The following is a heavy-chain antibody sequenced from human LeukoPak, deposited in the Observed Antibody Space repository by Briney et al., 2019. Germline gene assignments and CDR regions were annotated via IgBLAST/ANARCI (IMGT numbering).Heavy chain of an antibody. Sequence: GGSLRLSCAASGFTFSSYTMNWVRQAPGKGLEWVSHISSSSHDIYYADSVKGRFTISRDNAKNSLYLQMNSLRAEDTAVYYCARDSSSTQQLWFVYWGQGTLVTVSS. CDR3: ARDSSSTQQLWFVY. J-gene: IGHJ4*02. CDR1: GFTFSSYT. CDR2: ISSSSHDI. D-gene: IGHD5-18*01. V-gene: IGHV3-21*01.